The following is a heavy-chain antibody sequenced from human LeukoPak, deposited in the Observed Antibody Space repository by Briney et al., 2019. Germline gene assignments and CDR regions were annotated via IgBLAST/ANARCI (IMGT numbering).Heavy chain of an antibody. CDR3: ARARRDGNWFDP. Sequence: SQTLSLTCAISGDSVSSGGAAWNWIRQSPSRGLEWLGRTYYRSKWYSDYAVSVKSRITINPDTSKNQFSLQLNSVSPEDTAVYYCARARRDGNWFDPWGQGTLVTVSS. CDR2: TYYRSKWYS. CDR1: GDSVSSGGAA. V-gene: IGHV6-1*01. J-gene: IGHJ5*02. D-gene: IGHD5-24*01.